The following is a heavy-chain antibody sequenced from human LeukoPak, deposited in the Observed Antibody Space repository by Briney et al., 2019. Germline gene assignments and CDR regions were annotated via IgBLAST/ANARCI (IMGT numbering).Heavy chain of an antibody. D-gene: IGHD5-24*01. J-gene: IGHJ3*02. CDR3: ARSAVEGAFDI. Sequence: HPGGSLRLSCAASGLTFSGYGMHWVRQAPGKGLEWVAFISSDGSNKYYAGSVKGRFTISRDNSKNTLYLQMNSLRAEDTAVYYCARSAVEGAFDIWGQGTMVTVSS. CDR2: ISSDGSNK. CDR1: GLTFSGYG. V-gene: IGHV3-30*03.